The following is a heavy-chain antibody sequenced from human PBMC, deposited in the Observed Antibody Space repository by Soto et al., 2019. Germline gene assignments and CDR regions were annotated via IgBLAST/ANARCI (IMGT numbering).Heavy chain of an antibody. V-gene: IGHV1-69*06. CDR1: GAGDTFSNYG. CDR2: TIPAFGTA. J-gene: IGHJ4*02. Sequence: QVHLVQSGAEVKSPGSAVKVSCKVSGAGDTFSNYGLNWMRQAPGQGLEWMGGTIPAFGTANYAQKFQGRVTITADTSTTPAYMELSSLRSDDTAVYYCWRHDKTALPPLDSWGQGTLVSVSS. CDR3: WRHDKTALPPLDS. D-gene: IGHD1-1*01.